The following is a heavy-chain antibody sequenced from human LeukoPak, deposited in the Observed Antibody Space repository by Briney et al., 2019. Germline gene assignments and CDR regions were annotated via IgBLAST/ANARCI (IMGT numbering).Heavy chain of an antibody. J-gene: IGHJ4*02. CDR2: ISSSGSTI. CDR1: GFTFSSYE. CDR3: ARDPSGSSTTSFDY. D-gene: IGHD1/OR15-1a*01. Sequence: GGSLRVSCAASGFTFSSYEMNWVRQAPGNVLEWVSYISSSGSTIYYADSVKGRFTISRDNAKNTLYLQMNTLRVEDTAVYYCARDPSGSSTTSFDYWGQGTLVTVSS. V-gene: IGHV3-48*03.